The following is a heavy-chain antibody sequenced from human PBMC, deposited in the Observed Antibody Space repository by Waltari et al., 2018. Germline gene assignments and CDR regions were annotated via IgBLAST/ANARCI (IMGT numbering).Heavy chain of an antibody. J-gene: IGHJ3*02. CDR1: GFLFRSYW. CDR3: TRGRIAAAI. D-gene: IGHD6-13*01. CDR2: VKSDASST. Sequence: EVQLVESGGGLVQPGGSLRLSCAASGFLFRSYWMHWVRQAPGKGLGGVSRVKSDASSTSYAESVRGRFTISRDNAKNMLYLQMNSLRAEDTAVYYCTRGRIAAAIWGQGTMVTVSS. V-gene: IGHV3-74*01.